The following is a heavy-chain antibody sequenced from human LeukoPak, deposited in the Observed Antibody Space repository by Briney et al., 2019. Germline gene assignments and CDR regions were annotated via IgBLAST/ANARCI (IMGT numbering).Heavy chain of an antibody. D-gene: IGHD1-26*01. CDR3: ARDALQWEPYYFDY. CDR1: GFTFSSYW. Sequence: GGSLRLSCVASGFTFSSYWMHWVRQDPRKGLVWVSRINGDGRNINYADSVRGRFTISRDNAKNSLYLQMNSLRAEDTAVYYCARDALQWEPYYFDYWGQGTLVTVSS. J-gene: IGHJ4*02. CDR2: INGDGRNI. V-gene: IGHV3-74*01.